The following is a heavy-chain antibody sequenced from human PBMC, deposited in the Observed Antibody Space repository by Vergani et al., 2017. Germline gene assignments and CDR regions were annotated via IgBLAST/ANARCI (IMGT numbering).Heavy chain of an antibody. V-gene: IGHV3-53*01. D-gene: IGHD3-10*01. Sequence: EVQLVESGGGLIQPGGSLRLSCAASGFTVSSNYMSWVRQAPGKGLEWVSVIYSGGSTYYADSVKGRFTISRDNSKNTLYLQMNSLRAEDTAVYYCARLNYGFGDSSYYFDYWGQGTLVTVSS. CDR3: ARLNYGFGDSSYYFDY. J-gene: IGHJ4*02. CDR2: IYSGGST. CDR1: GFTVSSNY.